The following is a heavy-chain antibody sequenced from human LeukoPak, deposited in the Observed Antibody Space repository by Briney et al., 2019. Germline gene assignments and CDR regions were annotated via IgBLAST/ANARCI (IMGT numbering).Heavy chain of an antibody. Sequence: GGSLRLSCAASGFTFRKYWLHWVRQAPGKGLVWVSRINPDDGSTSYADSVKGRFTTSRDNAKSTLYLQMNSLRAEDTAVYYCAKDGEGSGSYYLNWFDPWGQGTLVTVSS. CDR1: GFTFRKYW. CDR2: INPDDGST. V-gene: IGHV3-74*01. J-gene: IGHJ5*02. D-gene: IGHD3-10*01. CDR3: AKDGEGSGSYYLNWFDP.